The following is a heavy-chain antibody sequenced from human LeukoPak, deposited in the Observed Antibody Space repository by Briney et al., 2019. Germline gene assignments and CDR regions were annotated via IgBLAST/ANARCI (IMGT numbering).Heavy chain of an antibody. V-gene: IGHV1-3*01. CDR2: INAGNGNT. CDR3: ARESEGGYSYGGGGY. D-gene: IGHD5-18*01. CDR1: GYTFTSYA. Sequence: GASVKVSCKASGYTFTSYAMHWVRQAPGQRLERMGWINAGNGNTKYSQKFQGRVTITRDTSASTAYMELSSLRSEDTAVYYCARESEGGYSYGGGGYWGQGTLVTVSS. J-gene: IGHJ4*02.